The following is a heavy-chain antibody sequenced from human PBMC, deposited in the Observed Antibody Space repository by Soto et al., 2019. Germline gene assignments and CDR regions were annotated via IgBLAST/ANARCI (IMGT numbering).Heavy chain of an antibody. V-gene: IGHV1-46*01. CDR2: INPSGGST. Sequence: QVQLVQSGAEVKKPGASVKVSCKASGYTFTSYYMHWVRQAPGQGLEWMGIINPSGGSTSYAQKFQGRVTMTRDTSTSTVYMELSSLRSEDTAVYYCARDRAVVVVAAHKTFDYWGQGTLVTVSS. CDR1: GYTFTSYY. J-gene: IGHJ4*02. D-gene: IGHD2-15*01. CDR3: ARDRAVVVVAAHKTFDY.